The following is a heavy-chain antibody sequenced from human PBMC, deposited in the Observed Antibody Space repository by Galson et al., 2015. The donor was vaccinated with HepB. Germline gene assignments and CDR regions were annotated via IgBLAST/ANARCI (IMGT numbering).Heavy chain of an antibody. J-gene: IGHJ4*02. CDR2: FDPEDGET. CDR1: GYTLTELS. D-gene: IGHD1-7*01. Sequence: SVKVSCKVSGYTLTELSMHWVRQAPGKGLEWMGAFDPEDGETIYAQKFQGRVTMTEDTSTDTAYLELSSLRSEDTAVYYCATDLASGKTGTWLCTFDYWGQGTLVTVSS. CDR3: ATDLASGKTGTWLCTFDY. V-gene: IGHV1-24*01.